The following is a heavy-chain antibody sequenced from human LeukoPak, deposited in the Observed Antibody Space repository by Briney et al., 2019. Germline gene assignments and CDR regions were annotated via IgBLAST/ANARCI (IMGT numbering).Heavy chain of an antibody. CDR2: IYSGGST. V-gene: IGHV3-53*01. CDR1: GFSVISNY. D-gene: IGHD3-22*01. Sequence: PGGSLRLSCAASGFSVISNYMSWVRQAPGKGLEWVSLIYSGGSTNYVDSVKGRFTISRDNSKNTLYLQMNSLRAEDTAIYYCAREGGRGVVADSFYFDSWGQGTLVTVSS. CDR3: AREGGRGVVADSFYFDS. J-gene: IGHJ4*02.